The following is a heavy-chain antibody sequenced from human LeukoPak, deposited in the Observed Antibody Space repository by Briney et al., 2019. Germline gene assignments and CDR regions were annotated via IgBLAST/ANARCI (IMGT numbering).Heavy chain of an antibody. CDR3: ARAEGSRYGYMDV. J-gene: IGHJ6*03. CDR1: GGSISSYY. Sequence: SETLSLTCTVSGGSISSYYWSWIRQPPGKGLEWIGYIYYSGSTNYNPSLKSRVTISVDTSKNQFSLKLSSVTAADTAVYCCARAEGSRYGYMDVWGKGTTVTVSS. V-gene: IGHV4-59*01. CDR2: IYYSGST. D-gene: IGHD3-9*01.